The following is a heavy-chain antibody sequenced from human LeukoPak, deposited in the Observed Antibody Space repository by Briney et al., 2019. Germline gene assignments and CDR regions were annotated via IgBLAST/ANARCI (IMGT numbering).Heavy chain of an antibody. D-gene: IGHD3-10*01. Sequence: KSSETLSLTCAVYGGSFSGYYWSWIRQPPGKGLEWVGEINHSGSTNYNPYLKSRVTISVATSKNQSPLKLSSVTAAATAVYYCARDGPPTRGDPYYSYMDAWGKGTPVTVSS. CDR2: INHSGST. CDR1: GGSFSGYY. J-gene: IGHJ6*03. CDR3: ARDGPPTRGDPYYSYMDA. V-gene: IGHV4-34*01.